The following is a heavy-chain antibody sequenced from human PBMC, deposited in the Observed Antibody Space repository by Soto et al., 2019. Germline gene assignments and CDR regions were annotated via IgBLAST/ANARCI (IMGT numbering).Heavy chain of an antibody. J-gene: IGHJ4*02. V-gene: IGHV1-58*02. Sequence: QMQLVQSGPEVKKPGTSVKVSCKASGFIFTSSAMQWVLQARGQRLEWIGWIVVGSGYTNYAKNFKQRVTITRDMSTSTTPMELSSLTSEDTSVYYCAAGIAAAGSIGELDYWAQGTLVTVSS. CDR1: GFIFTSSA. D-gene: IGHD6-13*01. CDR3: AAGIAAAGSIGELDY. CDR2: IVVGSGYT.